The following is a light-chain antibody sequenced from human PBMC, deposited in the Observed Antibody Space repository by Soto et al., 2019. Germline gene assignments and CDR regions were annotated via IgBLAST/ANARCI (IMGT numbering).Light chain of an antibody. J-gene: IGKJ4*01. Sequence: DIQMTQSPSSLSASVGDRVTITCRASQGIGSALGWYQQKPRKAPKRLIYAASSLQSGVPSRFSGSGSGTEFTLTISSLQPEDFATYYCRQHNSYPPTFGGGTKVEIK. CDR1: QGIGSA. V-gene: IGKV1-17*01. CDR2: AAS. CDR3: RQHNSYPPT.